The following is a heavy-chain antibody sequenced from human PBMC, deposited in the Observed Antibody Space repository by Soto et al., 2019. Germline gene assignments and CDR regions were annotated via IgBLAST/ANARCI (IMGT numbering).Heavy chain of an antibody. V-gene: IGHV1-2*02. Sequence: ASVKVSCKASGDIFFGSYMHWVRQAPGQGLEWMGWINPNNGGTGSAQKFQGRVTMTGDTSISTAYMELSRLRSDDTAVYYCARGGRSLHGNYHYGMDVWGQGTTVTVSS. CDR3: ARGGRSLHGNYHYGMDV. CDR1: GDIFFGSY. J-gene: IGHJ6*02. CDR2: INPNNGGT.